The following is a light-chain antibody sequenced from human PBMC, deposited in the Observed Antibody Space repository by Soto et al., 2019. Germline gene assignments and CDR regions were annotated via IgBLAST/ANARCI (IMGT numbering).Light chain of an antibody. J-gene: IGKJ2*01. CDR2: AAS. Sequence: DIQMTQSPSSLSASVGDRVTITCRASQGISSWLAWYQQKPEKAPKCLIYAASSLQSGVPSRFSGSGSGADFTLTISSLQPEDFATYYCQQYSTYPYTFGQGTKLEIK. CDR1: QGISSW. CDR3: QQYSTYPYT. V-gene: IGKV1D-16*01.